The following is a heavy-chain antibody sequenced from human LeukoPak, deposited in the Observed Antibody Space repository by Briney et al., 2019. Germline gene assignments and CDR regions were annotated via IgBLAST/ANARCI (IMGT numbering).Heavy chain of an antibody. CDR1: GASISRDTFS. Sequence: SETLSLTCTVSGASISRDTFSWGWIRQSPEKGLEWIGSIDSSGTTHYNSSLKSRVIISVDTSKNQVSLNLTSVTFADTAVYYCARHGYIQFWLYWGQGTQVIVSS. J-gene: IGHJ4*02. V-gene: IGHV4-39*01. D-gene: IGHD5-18*01. CDR3: ARHGYIQFWLY. CDR2: IDSSGTT.